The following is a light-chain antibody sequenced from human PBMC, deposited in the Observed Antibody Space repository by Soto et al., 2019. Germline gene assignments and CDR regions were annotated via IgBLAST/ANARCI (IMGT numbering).Light chain of an antibody. CDR1: QSVSSSF. J-gene: IGKJ1*01. CDR3: QQYGSSPRT. V-gene: IGKV3-20*01. Sequence: EIVLTQSPGTLSLSPGERATLSCRASQSVSSSFLAWYLQRPGQTPRLLIYGASSRATGISDRFSGSGSGTDFTLTISRLEPEDFAVYYCQQYGSSPRTFGQGTKVEIK. CDR2: GAS.